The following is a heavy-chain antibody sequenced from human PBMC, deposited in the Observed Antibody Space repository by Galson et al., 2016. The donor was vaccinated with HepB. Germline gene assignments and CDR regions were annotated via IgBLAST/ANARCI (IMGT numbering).Heavy chain of an antibody. V-gene: IGHV4-59*01. CDR3: ARVRNYYDSSGYYYVGLRSTFDI. CDR1: GGSISSYY. D-gene: IGHD3-22*01. CDR2: IYYSGST. J-gene: IGHJ3*02. Sequence: SETLSLTCTVSGGSISSYYWSWIRQPPGKGLEWIGYIYYSGSTNYNPSLKSRVTISVDTSKNQFSLKLSSVTAADTAVYYCARVRNYYDSSGYYYVGLRSTFDIWGQGTMVSVSS.